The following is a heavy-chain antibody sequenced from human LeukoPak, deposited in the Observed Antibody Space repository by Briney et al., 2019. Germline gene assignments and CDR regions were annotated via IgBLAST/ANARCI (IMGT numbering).Heavy chain of an antibody. Sequence: TASETLSLTCTVSGGFISSSSYHWGWIRQPPGKGLEWIGSIYYSGSTYYNPSLKSRVTISVDTSKNQFSLKLSSVTAADTAVYYCARLQIQLWLRSDYWGQGTLVTVSS. V-gene: IGHV4-39*01. D-gene: IGHD5-18*01. J-gene: IGHJ4*02. CDR1: GGFISSSSYH. CDR2: IYYSGST. CDR3: ARLQIQLWLRSDY.